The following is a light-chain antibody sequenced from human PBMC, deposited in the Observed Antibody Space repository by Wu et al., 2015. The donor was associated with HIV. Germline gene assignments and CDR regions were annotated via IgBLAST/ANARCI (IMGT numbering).Light chain of an antibody. CDR3: QQYNNWPRS. CDR2: GAS. J-gene: IGKJ2*03. CDR1: QNVSSTY. Sequence: EILLTQSPGTLSLSPGERATLSCRASQNVSSTYLAWYQQKPGQAPRLLIYGASTRATGIPARFSGSGSGTEFTLTISSLQSEDFAVYYCQQYNNWPRSFGQGTKLEIK. V-gene: IGKV3-15*01.